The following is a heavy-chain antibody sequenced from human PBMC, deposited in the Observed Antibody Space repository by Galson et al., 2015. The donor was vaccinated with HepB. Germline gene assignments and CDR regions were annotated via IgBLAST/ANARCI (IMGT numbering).Heavy chain of an antibody. D-gene: IGHD2-2*01. CDR1: GFTVSTNY. Sequence: SLRLSCAASGFTVSTNYMSWVRQAPGKGLEWVSLIYSDGSTYYADSVKGRFTISRDNSKNTLYLQMNSLRAEDTAVYYCAKDPHRYCSSTSCYAGDDYWGQGTLVTVSS. V-gene: IGHV3-53*01. CDR2: IYSDGST. CDR3: AKDPHRYCSSTSCYAGDDY. J-gene: IGHJ4*02.